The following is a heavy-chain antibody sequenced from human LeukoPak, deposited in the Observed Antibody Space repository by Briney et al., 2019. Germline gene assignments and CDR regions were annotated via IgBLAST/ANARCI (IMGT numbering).Heavy chain of an antibody. Sequence: KTSETLPLTCTVSGGSVSSGSYYWSWIRQPPGKGLEWIGYIYYSGSTNYNPSLKSRVTISVDTSKNQFSLKLSSVTAADTAVYHCAREAMYSYGNNFDYWGQGTLVTVSS. D-gene: IGHD5-18*01. CDR1: GGSVSSGSYY. CDR3: AREAMYSYGNNFDY. CDR2: IYYSGST. J-gene: IGHJ4*02. V-gene: IGHV4-61*01.